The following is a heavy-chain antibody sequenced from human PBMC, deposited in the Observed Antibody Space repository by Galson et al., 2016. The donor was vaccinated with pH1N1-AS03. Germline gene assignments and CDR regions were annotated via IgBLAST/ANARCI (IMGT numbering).Heavy chain of an antibody. V-gene: IGHV4-4*02. CDR3: ARVLTPGYFHTMDV. CDR1: GDSVSGGHW. Sequence: LSLTCAVSGDSVSGGHWWPWVRQSPGKGLEWIGYIYLRGSTDYNPSLADRVIISADRSPNDFSLTLSSVTAADTAVCYCARVLTPGYFHTMDVWGQGTMVTVSP. CDR2: IYLRGST. J-gene: IGHJ3*01. D-gene: IGHD2/OR15-2a*01.